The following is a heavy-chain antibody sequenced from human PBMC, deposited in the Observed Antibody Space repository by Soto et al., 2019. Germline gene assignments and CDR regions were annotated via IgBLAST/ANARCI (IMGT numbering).Heavy chain of an antibody. CDR1: GYTVSSSGYY. Sequence: SDTLYLTRSVSGYTVSSSGYYCARIRQPPGKGLEWIGSMFYIVLTYYNPSLKSQVTLSVDTPKTHFSASLNSVTAADTAVYYCAPLAVSLSGPYGINFWGQGTTVTV. V-gene: IGHV4-39*01. D-gene: IGHD5-12*01. CDR3: APLAVSLSGPYGINF. J-gene: IGHJ6*02. CDR2: MFYIVLT.